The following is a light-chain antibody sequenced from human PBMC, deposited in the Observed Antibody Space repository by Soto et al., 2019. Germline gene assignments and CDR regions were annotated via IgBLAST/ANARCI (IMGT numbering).Light chain of an antibody. CDR3: QQYNKWPRT. Sequence: IVMTHSPATLSVSPGERATLSCRASQSLSSDLAWYQQKVGQAPRLLIYGASTRATGIPARYSGSGSGTEFNFTISSLQSEDFAVYYCQQYNKWPRTFGQGTKVDIK. CDR1: QSLSSD. J-gene: IGKJ1*01. V-gene: IGKV3-15*01. CDR2: GAS.